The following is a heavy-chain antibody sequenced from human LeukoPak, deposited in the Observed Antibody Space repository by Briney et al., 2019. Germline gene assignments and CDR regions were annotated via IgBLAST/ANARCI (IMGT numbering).Heavy chain of an antibody. Sequence: GGSLRLSCAASGFTFSNYDMHWVRQTPGKGLEWVAFISSDGSNEYYGDSVKGRFTIYRDNLILYLQMNRLRTEDTAVYFCARESFGLDYWGQGTLVTVSS. CDR3: ARESFGLDY. D-gene: IGHD3-16*01. CDR2: ISSDGSNE. CDR1: GFTFSNYD. V-gene: IGHV3-30-3*01. J-gene: IGHJ4*02.